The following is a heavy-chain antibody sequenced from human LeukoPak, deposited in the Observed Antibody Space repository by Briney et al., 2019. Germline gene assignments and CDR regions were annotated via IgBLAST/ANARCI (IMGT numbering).Heavy chain of an antibody. J-gene: IGHJ4*02. CDR3: VQDVNWSTY. Sequence: GGSLRLSCAASGFTFSSYAMIWVRQAPGKGLEWVSVISGNGDTTYYADSVKGRFTITRDNSRNTAYLQMNSLRGDDTAVYYCVQDVNWSTYWGQGTLVTVSS. CDR2: ISGNGDTT. V-gene: IGHV3-23*01. D-gene: IGHD1-1*01. CDR1: GFTFSSYA.